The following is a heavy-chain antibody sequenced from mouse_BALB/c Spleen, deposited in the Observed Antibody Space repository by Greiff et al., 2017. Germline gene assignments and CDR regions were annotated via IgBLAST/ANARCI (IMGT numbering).Heavy chain of an antibody. CDR2: ISSGGST. CDR1: GFTFSSYA. V-gene: IGHV5-6-5*01. Sequence: EVMLVESGGGLVKPGGSLKLSCAASGFTFSSYAMSWVRQTPEKRLEWVASISSGGSTYYPDSVKGRFTISRDNARNILYLQMSSLRSEDTAMYFCARGGGNHGDYWGQGTSVTVSS. D-gene: IGHD2-1*01. CDR3: ARGGGNHGDY. J-gene: IGHJ4*01.